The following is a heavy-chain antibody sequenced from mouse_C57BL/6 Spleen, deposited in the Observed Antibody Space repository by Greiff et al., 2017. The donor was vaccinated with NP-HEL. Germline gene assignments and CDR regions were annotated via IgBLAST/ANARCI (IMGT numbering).Heavy chain of an antibody. Sequence: QVQLQQPGAELVRPGSSVKLSCKASGYTFTSYWMHWVKQRPIQGLEWIGNIDPSDSETHYNQKFKDKATLTVDKSSSTAYMQLSSLTSEDSAVYYCARVAEFYYGSGYNWYFDVWGTGTTVTVSS. V-gene: IGHV1-52*01. CDR3: ARVAEFYYGSGYNWYFDV. D-gene: IGHD1-1*01. CDR1: GYTFTSYW. J-gene: IGHJ1*03. CDR2: IDPSDSET.